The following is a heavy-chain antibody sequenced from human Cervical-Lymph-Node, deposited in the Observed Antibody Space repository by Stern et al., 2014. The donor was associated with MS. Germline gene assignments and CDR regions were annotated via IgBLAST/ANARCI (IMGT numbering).Heavy chain of an antibody. V-gene: IGHV4-59*01. CDR1: GASISSSY. CDR2: IYFSGIT. Sequence: VQLVQSGPGLVKPSETLSLTCTVSGASISSSYWSWIRQPPRKGPEWIAYIYFSGITNYNPSLRSRVTISVDMAKNQFSLKVTSVTAADTAVYYCAKWGTGGYGHFDYWGQGILGTGS. J-gene: IGHJ4*02. D-gene: IGHD3-16*01. CDR3: AKWGTGGYGHFDY.